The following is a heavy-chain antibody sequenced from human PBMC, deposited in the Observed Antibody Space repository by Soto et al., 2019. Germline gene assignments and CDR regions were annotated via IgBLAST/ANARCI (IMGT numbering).Heavy chain of an antibody. CDR2: IIPIFGTA. CDR3: ARGGRRGYCSSTSCYSMDV. Sequence: QVQLVQSGAEVKKPGSSVKVSCKASGGTFSSYAISWVRQAPGHGLEWMGGIIPIFGTANYAQKFQGRVTISADESTSTAYMELSSLRSEDTAVYYCARGGRRGYCSSTSCYSMDVWGQGTTVTVSS. CDR1: GGTFSSYA. V-gene: IGHV1-69*01. D-gene: IGHD2-2*02. J-gene: IGHJ6*02.